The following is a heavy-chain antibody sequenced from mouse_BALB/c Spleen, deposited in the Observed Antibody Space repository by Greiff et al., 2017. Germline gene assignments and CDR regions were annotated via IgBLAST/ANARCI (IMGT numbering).Heavy chain of an antibody. CDR1: GYTFTDYW. V-gene: IGHV1-69*01. Sequence: VQLQQPGAELVMPGASVKMSCKASGYTFTDYWMHWVKQRPGQGLEWIGAIDTSDSYTSYNQKFKGKATLTVDESSSTAYMQLSSLTSEDSAVYYCARWYYYAMDYWGQGTSVTVSS. D-gene: IGHD1-1*02. CDR2: IDTSDSYT. CDR3: ARWYYYAMDY. J-gene: IGHJ4*01.